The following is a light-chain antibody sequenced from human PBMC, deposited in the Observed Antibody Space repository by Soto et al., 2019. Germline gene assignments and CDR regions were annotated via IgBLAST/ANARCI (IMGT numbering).Light chain of an antibody. CDR2: DAS. CDR1: ESIGKF. Sequence: EVVLTQSPATLSLSPGERATLSCRASESIGKFLAWYRQIPGQAPRLLIYDASSRATGIPDRFSGGGSGTDFTLTISRLEPEDFAVYYCQQFSSYPLTFGGGTKVDIK. J-gene: IGKJ4*01. V-gene: IGKV3-11*01. CDR3: QQFSSYPLT.